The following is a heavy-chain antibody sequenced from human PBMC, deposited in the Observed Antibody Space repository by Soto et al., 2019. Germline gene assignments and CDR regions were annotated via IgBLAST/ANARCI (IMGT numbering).Heavy chain of an antibody. D-gene: IGHD2-8*02. J-gene: IGHJ3*01. V-gene: IGHV2-5*02. CDR2: IYWDDDR. Sequence: QITLKESGPTLVKPTQTLTLTCTFSGFSLTTTGAGVGWIRQPPGKALEWLALIYWDDDRRYSPSLKSRLTITKTPSKHQVVLTMTNMATVNTATYFCAHSAWYAFGFWGQGTLVTVSS. CDR1: GFSLTTTGAG. CDR3: AHSAWYAFGF.